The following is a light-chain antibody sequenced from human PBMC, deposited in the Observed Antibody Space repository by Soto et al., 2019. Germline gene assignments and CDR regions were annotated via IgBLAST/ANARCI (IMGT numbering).Light chain of an antibody. CDR3: GTWDNSLSAGI. Sequence: QSVLTQPPSVSAAPGRRVTISCSGSSSNIGDNFVSWYQQLPGTAPKLLIYDNNKRPSGIPDRFSGSKSGTSATLGITGLQTGDEADYYCGTWDNSLSAGIFGGGTKVTVL. V-gene: IGLV1-51*01. CDR2: DNN. CDR1: SSNIGDNF. J-gene: IGLJ2*01.